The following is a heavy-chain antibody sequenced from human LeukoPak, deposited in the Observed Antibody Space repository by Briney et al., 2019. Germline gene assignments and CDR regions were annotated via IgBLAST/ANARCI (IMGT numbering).Heavy chain of an antibody. V-gene: IGHV4-39*02. CDR2: IYYSGST. D-gene: IGHD6-6*01. CDR3: AGDLEEYSSPVYYYGMDV. J-gene: IGHJ6*02. CDR1: GGSISSSSHY. Sequence: SETLSLTYTVSGGSISSSSHYWGWIRQPPGKGLEWIGNIYYSGSTFYNPSPKSRVTISVDTSKKQFSLKLSSVTAADTAVYYCAGDLEEYSSPVYYYGMDVWGQGTTVTVSS.